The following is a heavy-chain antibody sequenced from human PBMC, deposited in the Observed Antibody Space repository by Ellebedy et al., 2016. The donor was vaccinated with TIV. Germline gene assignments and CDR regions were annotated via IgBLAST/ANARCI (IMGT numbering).Heavy chain of an antibody. V-gene: IGHV3-30*18. J-gene: IGHJ5*02. CDR2: ISSDGGTK. D-gene: IGHD3-22*01. CDR1: GFTFSIFG. Sequence: GESLKISXVASGFTFSIFGMHWVRQAPGKGLEWVAVISSDGGTKYYADFVKGRFTLSRDNSKNTLYLQMNSLRGEDTAVYYCAKDPIYHYDSSGRNWFDPWGQGTLVTVSS. CDR3: AKDPIYHYDSSGRNWFDP.